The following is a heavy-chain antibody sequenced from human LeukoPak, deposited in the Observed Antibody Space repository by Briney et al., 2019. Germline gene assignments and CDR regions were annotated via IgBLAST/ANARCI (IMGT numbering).Heavy chain of an antibody. V-gene: IGHV3-7*01. D-gene: IGHD6-13*01. CDR3: ARHRTWYSSSRRHYYYGMDV. CDR2: IKQDGREK. CDR1: GFTFSSYW. J-gene: IGHJ6*02. Sequence: GGSLRLSCAASGFTFSSYWMSWVRQAPGKGLEWVANIKQDGREKYYVDSVKGRFTISRDNAKNSLYLQMNSLRAEDTAVYYCARHRTWYSSSRRHYYYGMDVWGQGTTVTVSS.